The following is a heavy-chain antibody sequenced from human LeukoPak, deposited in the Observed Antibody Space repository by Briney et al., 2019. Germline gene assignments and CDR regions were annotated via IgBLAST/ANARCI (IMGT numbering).Heavy chain of an antibody. Sequence: GGSLGLSCAASGFAFSSYGMHWVRQSPGKGLEWLSYISSSSSTIYYADSVKGRFTISRDNAKDSLYLQMNSLKAADTAVYYCARQRKRYFDWSLVYYMDVWGKGTTVTISS. CDR2: ISSSSSTI. CDR1: GFAFSSYG. J-gene: IGHJ6*03. D-gene: IGHD3-9*01. V-gene: IGHV3-48*01. CDR3: ARQRKRYFDWSLVYYMDV.